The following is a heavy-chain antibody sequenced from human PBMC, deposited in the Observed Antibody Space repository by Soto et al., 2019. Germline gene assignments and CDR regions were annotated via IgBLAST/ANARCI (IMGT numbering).Heavy chain of an antibody. J-gene: IGHJ5*02. CDR1: GYDFTSHY. Sequence: QVQLVQSGAEVKKPGASVKVSCKASGYDFTSHYLHWVRQAPGQGLEWMGMINPSGGDTSYAQKFQGRVTMTSDTPTSTVFMELSSLTSEDTAIYYCAKEQCPQEQLLCRSWFDPWGQGTLVTVSS. V-gene: IGHV1-46*01. CDR3: AKEQCPQEQLLCRSWFDP. D-gene: IGHD1-26*01. CDR2: INPSGGDT.